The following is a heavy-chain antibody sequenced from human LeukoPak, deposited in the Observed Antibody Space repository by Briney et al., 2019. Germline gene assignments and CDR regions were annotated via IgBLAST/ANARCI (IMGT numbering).Heavy chain of an antibody. Sequence: SETLSLTCTVSGGSISSYYWSWIRQPPGKGLEWIAYISDIGSINYNPSLKGRVTISLDTSKIQFSLKLSSVTAADTAVYYCAGHHPRNTVDFWGQGTLVTVSS. CDR1: GGSISSYY. CDR3: AGHHPRNTVDF. V-gene: IGHV4-59*08. CDR2: ISDIGSI. J-gene: IGHJ4*02. D-gene: IGHD2-8*02.